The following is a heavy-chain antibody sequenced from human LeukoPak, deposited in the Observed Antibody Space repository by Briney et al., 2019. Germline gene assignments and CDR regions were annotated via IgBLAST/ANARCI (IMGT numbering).Heavy chain of an antibody. J-gene: IGHJ4*02. CDR3: AKGGRDYDDHGYSFDY. Sequence: GGSLRLSWAASGFTFSSYAMSWVRQAPGKGLEWVSAISSSGGNTYYADSVKGRFTISRDNSKNTLYLQMNSLITEDTAVYYCAKGGRDYDDHGYSFDYWGQGALVTASS. V-gene: IGHV3-23*01. CDR1: GFTFSSYA. CDR2: ISSSGGNT. D-gene: IGHD4-17*01.